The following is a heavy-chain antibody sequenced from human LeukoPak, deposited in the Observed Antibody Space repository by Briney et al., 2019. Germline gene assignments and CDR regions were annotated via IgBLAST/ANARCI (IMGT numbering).Heavy chain of an antibody. CDR3: ARGQIGGSDY. V-gene: IGHV4-34*01. CDR2: INHSGST. J-gene: IGHJ4*02. Sequence: PSETLSLTCAVYGGSFSSYYWSWIRQPPGKGLEWIGEINHSGSTNYNPSLKSRVTISVDTSKNQFSLKLSSVTAADTAVYYCARGQIGGSDYWGQGTLVTVSS. D-gene: IGHD3-16*01. CDR1: GGSFSSYY.